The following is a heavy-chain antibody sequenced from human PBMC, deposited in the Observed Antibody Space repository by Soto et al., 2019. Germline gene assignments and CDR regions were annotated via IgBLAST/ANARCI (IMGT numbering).Heavy chain of an antibody. V-gene: IGHV3-53*01. CDR2: IYSGGST. J-gene: IGHJ6*02. Sequence: LRLSCAASGFTVSSNYMSWVRQAPGKGLEWVSVIYSGGSTYYADSVKGRFTISRDNSKNTLYLQMNSLRAEDTAVYYCAKDRQTLDYYDSSGYYHHYYYYYYGMDVWGQGTTVTVSS. D-gene: IGHD3-22*01. CDR3: AKDRQTLDYYDSSGYYHHYYYYYYGMDV. CDR1: GFTVSSNY.